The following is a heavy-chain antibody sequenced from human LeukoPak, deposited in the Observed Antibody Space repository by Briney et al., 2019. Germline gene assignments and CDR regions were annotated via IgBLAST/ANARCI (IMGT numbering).Heavy chain of an antibody. J-gene: IGHJ4*02. D-gene: IGHD5-12*01. Sequence: GGSLRLSCAAAGFSFSSYAMSWVRQAARDGLGWVLANSGGGGSTYYAASVNERFANSRDNSKHTLYLQMNSLRAEDTAVYYCAQGGYDDYFDYWGQGTLVTVSS. CDR3: AQGGYDDYFDY. CDR1: GFSFSSYA. V-gene: IGHV3-23*01. CDR2: NSGGGGST.